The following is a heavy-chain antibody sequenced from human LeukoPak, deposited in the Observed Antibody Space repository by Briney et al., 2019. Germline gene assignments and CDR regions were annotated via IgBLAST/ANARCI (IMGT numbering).Heavy chain of an antibody. V-gene: IGHV3-30*04. D-gene: IGHD3-10*01. Sequence: PGRSLRPSCAASGFTFSSYAMHWVRQAPGKGLEWVAVISYDGSNKYYADSVKGRFTISRDNSKNTLYLQMNSLRAEDTAVYYCARGLTYYYGSGKYDYYYGMDVWGKGTTVTVSS. CDR1: GFTFSSYA. CDR2: ISYDGSNK. CDR3: ARGLTYYYGSGKYDYYYGMDV. J-gene: IGHJ6*04.